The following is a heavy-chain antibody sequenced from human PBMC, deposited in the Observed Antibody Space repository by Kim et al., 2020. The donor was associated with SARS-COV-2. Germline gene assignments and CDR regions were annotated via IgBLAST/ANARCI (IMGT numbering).Heavy chain of an antibody. Sequence: QKIQARVTMTTDTSPSTAYMELRSLRSDDTAVYYCARVAGYSSGWYYFDYWGQGTLVTVSS. CDR3: ARVAGYSSGWYYFDY. D-gene: IGHD6-19*01. V-gene: IGHV1-18*01. J-gene: IGHJ4*02.